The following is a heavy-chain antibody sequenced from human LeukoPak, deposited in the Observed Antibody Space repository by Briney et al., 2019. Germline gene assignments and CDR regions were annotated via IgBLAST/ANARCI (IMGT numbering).Heavy chain of an antibody. CDR3: ARAMDY. CDR1: GFTFSSYA. J-gene: IGHJ4*02. CDR2: ISYDGSNK. V-gene: IGHV3-30*04. Sequence: GGSLRLSCAASGFTFSSYAMHWVRQAPGKGLEWVAVISYDGSNKYYADSVKGRFTISRDNSKNTLYLQMNSLRAEDTAVYYCARAMDYWGQGTLVTVSS.